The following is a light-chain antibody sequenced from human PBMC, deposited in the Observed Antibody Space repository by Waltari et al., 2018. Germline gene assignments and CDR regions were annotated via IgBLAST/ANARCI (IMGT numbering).Light chain of an antibody. CDR3: SSYAGSNLWV. CDR2: EVT. Sequence: QSAMPHPPSASGSPGQSVTIPCPGTSIAVGGYDYVSWYQQHPDKAPKLLIYEVTKRPSVVPDRFSGSKSGNTASLTVSGLQAEDEADYYCSSYAGSNLWVFGGGTKLTVL. CDR1: SIAVGGYDY. J-gene: IGLJ3*02. V-gene: IGLV2-8*01.